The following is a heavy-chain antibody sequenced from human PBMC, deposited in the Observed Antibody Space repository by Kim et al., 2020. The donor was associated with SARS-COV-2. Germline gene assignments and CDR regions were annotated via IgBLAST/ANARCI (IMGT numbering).Heavy chain of an antibody. D-gene: IGHD6-6*01. CDR3: AKELRSSSPYGNDV. J-gene: IGHJ6*02. V-gene: IGHV3-43*02. CDR2: ISGDGGST. Sequence: GGSLRLSCAASGFTFDDYAMHWVRQAPGKGLEWVSLISGDGGSTYYADSVKGRFTISRDNNKNSLYLQMNSLRTEDTALYYCAKELRSSSPYGNDVWGQGTTGTASS. CDR1: GFTFDDYA.